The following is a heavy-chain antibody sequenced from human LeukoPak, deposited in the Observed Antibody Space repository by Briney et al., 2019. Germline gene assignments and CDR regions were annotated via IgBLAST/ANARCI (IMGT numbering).Heavy chain of an antibody. Sequence: GSLGLSCSASGFPFNNYWMTWVRQAPGKGLEWVAHINQDGSKEYYMDSVKARFTISRDNAKNSLSLQMNSLRAEDTAVYYCVRDGGVSGYDLLDYWGQGTLVTVSS. D-gene: IGHD5-12*01. CDR3: VRDGGVSGYDLLDY. V-gene: IGHV3-7*01. J-gene: IGHJ4*02. CDR2: INQDGSKE. CDR1: GFPFNNYW.